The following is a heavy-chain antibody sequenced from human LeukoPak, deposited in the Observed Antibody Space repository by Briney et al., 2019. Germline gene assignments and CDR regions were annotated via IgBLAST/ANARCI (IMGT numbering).Heavy chain of an antibody. V-gene: IGHV3-23*01. CDR1: GFTFSVAA. D-gene: IGHD5-24*01. J-gene: IGHJ3*01. CDR2: IGASGEST. Sequence: GGSLRLSCAASGFTFSVAAMTWVRQAPGKGLEWVSLIGASGESTYYADSVKGRFTISRDNSKNTLSLQMNSLRVEDTAMYFCAKDIQLSSWGLGTMVTVSS. CDR3: AKDIQLSS.